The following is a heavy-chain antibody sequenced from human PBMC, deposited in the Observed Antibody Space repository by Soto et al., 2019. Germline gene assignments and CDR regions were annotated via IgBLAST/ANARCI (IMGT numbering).Heavy chain of an antibody. J-gene: IGHJ1*01. CDR1: GYTFTSYY. V-gene: IGHV1-46*03. D-gene: IGHD2-15*01. Sequence: ASVKVSCKASGYTFTSYYMHWVRQAPGQGLEWMGIINPSGGSTSYAQKFQGRVTMTRDTSTSTVYMELSSLRSEDTAVYYCARDGRGYCSGGSCPEYFQHWGQGTLVTVS. CDR2: INPSGGST. CDR3: ARDGRGYCSGGSCPEYFQH.